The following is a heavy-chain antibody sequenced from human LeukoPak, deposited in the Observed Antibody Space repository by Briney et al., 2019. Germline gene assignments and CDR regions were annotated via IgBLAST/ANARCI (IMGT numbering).Heavy chain of an antibody. Sequence: PGGSLRLSCVASGFTFSENWMTWVRQAPGKGLEWVANINQDGRELYYVDSVKGRLTISRDNAKNSLHLQMSSLRAEDTAVYYCARGVYYLDYWGQGTLVTVSS. V-gene: IGHV3-7*04. CDR1: GFTFSENW. CDR2: INQDGREL. CDR3: ARGVYYLDY. J-gene: IGHJ4*02. D-gene: IGHD3-3*01.